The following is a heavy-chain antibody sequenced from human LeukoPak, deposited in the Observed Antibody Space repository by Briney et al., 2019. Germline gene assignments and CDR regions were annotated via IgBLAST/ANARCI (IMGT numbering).Heavy chain of an antibody. CDR1: GFTFSSYA. J-gene: IGHJ6*02. V-gene: IGHV3-30-3*01. Sequence: GGSLRLSCAASGFTFSSYAMHWVRQAPGKGLEWVAVISYDGSNKYYADSVKGRFTISRDNSKNTLYLQMNSLRAEDTAVYYCARSLSRVGATIRFYYYYGVDAWGQGTTVTVSS. D-gene: IGHD1-26*01. CDR2: ISYDGSNK. CDR3: ARSLSRVGATIRFYYYYGVDA.